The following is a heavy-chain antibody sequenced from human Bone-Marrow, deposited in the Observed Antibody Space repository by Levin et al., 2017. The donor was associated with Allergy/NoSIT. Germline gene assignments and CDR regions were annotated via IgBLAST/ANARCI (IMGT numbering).Heavy chain of an antibody. Sequence: GESLKISCAASGFTFSSYAMHWVRQAPGKGLEWVAVISYDGSNKYYADSVKGRFTISRDNSKNTLYLQMNSLRAEDTAVYYCARDRGRAMAGYFDYWGQGTLVTVSS. CDR2: ISYDGSNK. CDR3: ARDRGRAMAGYFDY. V-gene: IGHV3-30*04. CDR1: GFTFSSYA. J-gene: IGHJ4*02. D-gene: IGHD3-16*01.